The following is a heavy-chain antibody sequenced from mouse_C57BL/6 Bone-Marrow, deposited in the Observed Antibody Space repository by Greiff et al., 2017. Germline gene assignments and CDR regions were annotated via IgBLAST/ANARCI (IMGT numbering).Heavy chain of an antibody. CDR2: IHPSDSDT. Sequence: QVQLQQPGAELVKPGASVKVSCKASGYTFTSYWLHWVTQRPGQGLAWLGRIHPSDSDTNYNQKFTGKATLTVDKAASTAYMQLSSLTSEDAAVYYCAIIAWCAYWGQGTLVTVSA. V-gene: IGHV1-74*01. CDR3: AIIAWCAY. CDR1: GYTFTSYW. J-gene: IGHJ3*01.